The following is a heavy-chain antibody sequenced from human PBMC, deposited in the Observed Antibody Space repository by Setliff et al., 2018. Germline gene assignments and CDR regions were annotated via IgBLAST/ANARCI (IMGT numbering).Heavy chain of an antibody. CDR3: ASNIAAASNWFDP. V-gene: IGHV3-21*01. Sequence: GGSLRLSCAASGFTFSSYSMNWVRQAPGKGLEWVSSISSSSSYIYYADSVKGRFTISRENAKNSLYLQMNSLRAADTAVYYCASNIAAASNWFDPWGQGTLVTVSS. CDR1: GFTFSSYS. J-gene: IGHJ5*02. CDR2: ISSSSSYI. D-gene: IGHD6-13*01.